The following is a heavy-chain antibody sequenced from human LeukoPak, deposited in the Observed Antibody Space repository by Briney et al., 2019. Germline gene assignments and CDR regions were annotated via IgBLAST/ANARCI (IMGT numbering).Heavy chain of an antibody. CDR1: WLTVRSNY. Sequence: GPLRLSCSASWLTVRSNYLSWVRQAPRKGLAGVAFIYIVGSTYYAEPVKGRFTISRDNSKNTLYLQMNSLRAEDTAVYYCARDRGFHCSSTSCSTRNAFDIWGQGTMVTVSS. CDR3: ARDRGFHCSSTSCSTRNAFDI. J-gene: IGHJ3*02. CDR2: IYIVGST. D-gene: IGHD2-2*01. V-gene: IGHV3-53*05.